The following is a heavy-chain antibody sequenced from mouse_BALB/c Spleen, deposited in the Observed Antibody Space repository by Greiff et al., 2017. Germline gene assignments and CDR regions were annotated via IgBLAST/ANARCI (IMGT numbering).Heavy chain of an antibody. V-gene: IGHV2-9-2*01. Sequence: LVESGPGLVAPSQSLSITCTVSGFSLTSYDISWIRQPPGKGLEWLGVIWTGGGTNYNSAFMSRLSISKDNSKSQVFLKMNSLQTDDTAIYYCVRDEGGLRRGTWFAYWGQGTLVTVSA. CDR3: VRDEGGLRRGTWFAY. D-gene: IGHD2-4*01. J-gene: IGHJ3*01. CDR1: GFSLTSYD. CDR2: IWTGGGT.